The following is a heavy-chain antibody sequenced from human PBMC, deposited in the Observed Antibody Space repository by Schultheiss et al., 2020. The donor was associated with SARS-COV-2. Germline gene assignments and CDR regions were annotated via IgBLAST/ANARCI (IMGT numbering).Heavy chain of an antibody. V-gene: IGHV3-48*04. CDR2: ISSSGSTI. J-gene: IGHJ6*02. D-gene: IGHD5-24*01. CDR3: ARVDVEMATIGYGMDV. Sequence: GGSLRLSCAASGFTFSSYSMNWVRQAPGKGLEWVSSISSSGSTIYYADSVKGRFTISRDNAKNTLYLQMNSLRAEDTAVYYCARVDVEMATIGYGMDVWGQGTTVTVSS. CDR1: GFTFSSYS.